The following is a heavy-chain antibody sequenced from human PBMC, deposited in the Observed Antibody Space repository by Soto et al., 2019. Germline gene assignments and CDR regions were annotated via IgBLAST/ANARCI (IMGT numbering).Heavy chain of an antibody. D-gene: IGHD2-15*01. Sequence: EVQLLESGGNFVQPGGSLRLSCAASGFTFSSYAMSWVRQTPGKGLEWVSAISGSGGSTYYADSVKGRFTISRDNSKNTLYLQMNSLRVEDTAIYYSAKDHIVAVVAATYFDYWGQGTLVTVSS. CDR3: AKDHIVAVVAATYFDY. J-gene: IGHJ4*02. V-gene: IGHV3-23*01. CDR1: GFTFSSYA. CDR2: ISGSGGST.